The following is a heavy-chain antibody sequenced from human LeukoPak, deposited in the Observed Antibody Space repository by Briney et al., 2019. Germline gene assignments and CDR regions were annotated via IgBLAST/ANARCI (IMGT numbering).Heavy chain of an antibody. CDR2: INPNSGDT. V-gene: IGHV1-2*06. J-gene: IGHJ4*02. Sequence: ASVKVSCKASGYTFTGYYMHWVRQAPGKGLEWMGRINPNSGDTNYAQQFQGRVTMTRDTSISTAYMELNRLGSDDTAVYYCARGAYSGSYYGSHWGQGTLLTVSS. CDR1: GYTFTGYY. D-gene: IGHD1-26*01. CDR3: ARGAYSGSYYGSH.